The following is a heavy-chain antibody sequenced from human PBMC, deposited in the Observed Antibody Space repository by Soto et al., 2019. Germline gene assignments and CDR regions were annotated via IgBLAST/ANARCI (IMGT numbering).Heavy chain of an antibody. CDR2: INNDGSTT. CDR1: GFPVSTYW. V-gene: IGHV3-74*01. J-gene: IGHJ6*02. CDR3: ASPGLYYYGLDV. Sequence: TXGFLGLSCAASGFPVSTYWVHWVRQAPGKGPVWVSRINNDGSTTRYADSVKGRFTISRDNAKNTLYLQMNSLRAEDTAVYYCASPGLYYYGLDVWGQRTTVTVSS.